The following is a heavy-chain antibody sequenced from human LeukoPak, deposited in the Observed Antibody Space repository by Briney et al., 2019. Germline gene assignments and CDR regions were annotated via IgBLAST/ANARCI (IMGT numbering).Heavy chain of an antibody. CDR2: INHTGST. D-gene: IGHD2-2*01. CDR1: GASFSNYY. CDR3: ASSVVVPSAADY. J-gene: IGHJ4*02. Sequence: SETLSLTCVVYGASFSNYYWSWIRQPPGKGLEWIGEINHTGSTNYNPPLKSRVTILVDMSKNQFSLKLSSVTAADTAVYYCASSVVVPSAADYWGQGTLVTVSS. V-gene: IGHV4-34*01.